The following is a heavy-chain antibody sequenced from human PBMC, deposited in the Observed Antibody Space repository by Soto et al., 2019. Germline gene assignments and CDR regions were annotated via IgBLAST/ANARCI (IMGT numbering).Heavy chain of an antibody. D-gene: IGHD3-10*01. CDR1: GGSISSYY. J-gene: IGHJ3*02. CDR2: IYYSGST. CDR3: ARERGLDAFDI. V-gene: IGHV4-59*01. Sequence: ETLSLTCTVSGGSISSYYWSWIRQPPGKGLEWIGYIYYSGSTNYNPSLKSRVTISVDTSKNQFSLKLSSVTAADTAVYYCARERGLDAFDIWGQGTMVTVSS.